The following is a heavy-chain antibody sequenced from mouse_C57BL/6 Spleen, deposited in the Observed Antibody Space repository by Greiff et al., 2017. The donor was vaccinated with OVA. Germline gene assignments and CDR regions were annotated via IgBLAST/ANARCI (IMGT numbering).Heavy chain of an antibody. CDR3: AWGSSGYFDY. Sequence: VQLQQPGAELVMPGASVKLSCKASGYTFTSYWMHWVKQRPGQGLEWIGEIDPSDSYTNYNQKFKGKSTLTVDKSSSTAYMQLSSLTSEDSAVYYCAWGSSGYFDYWGQGTTLTVSS. CDR1: GYTFTSYW. CDR2: IDPSDSYT. D-gene: IGHD3-2*02. V-gene: IGHV1-69*01. J-gene: IGHJ2*01.